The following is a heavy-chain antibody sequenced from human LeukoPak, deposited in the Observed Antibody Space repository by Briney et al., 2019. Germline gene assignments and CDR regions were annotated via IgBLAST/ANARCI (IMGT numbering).Heavy chain of an antibody. V-gene: IGHV1-8*01. CDR3: ARVTGSIDY. Sequence: ASVKVSCKASGYTFSNYDINWVRQATGQGLEWMGWMNPSSGNTGYAQKFQGRVTMTRDTSISTAYMELGSLRSEDTAVYYCARVTGSIDYWGQGTLVTVSS. D-gene: IGHD1-26*01. CDR1: GYTFSNYD. J-gene: IGHJ4*02. CDR2: MNPSSGNT.